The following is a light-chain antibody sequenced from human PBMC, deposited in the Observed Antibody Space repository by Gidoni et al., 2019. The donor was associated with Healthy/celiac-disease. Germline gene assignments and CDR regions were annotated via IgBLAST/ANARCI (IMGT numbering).Light chain of an antibody. J-gene: IGLJ2*01. CDR2: YDS. CDR3: QVWDSKKV. CDR1: NIGSKS. Sequence: SYVLTQQPSVSVAPGKTARITCGGNNIGSKSVHWYQQKPGQAPVLVIYYDSDRPSGIPERFSGSNSGNTATLTISRVEAGDEADYYCQVWDSKKVFGGGTKLTVL. V-gene: IGLV3-21*04.